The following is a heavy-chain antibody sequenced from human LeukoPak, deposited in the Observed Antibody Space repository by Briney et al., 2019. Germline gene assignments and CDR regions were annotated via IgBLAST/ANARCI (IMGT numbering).Heavy chain of an antibody. J-gene: IGHJ4*02. D-gene: IGHD2-15*01. Sequence: GASVKVSCKASGYTFTSYGISWVRQAPGQGLEWMGWISAYNGNTNYAQKLQGRVTMTTDTSTSTAYMELRSLRSDDTAVYYCARDHIFALGYCSGGSCYPVFDYWGQGTLVTVSS. CDR1: GYTFTSYG. V-gene: IGHV1-18*01. CDR3: ARDHIFALGYCSGGSCYPVFDY. CDR2: ISAYNGNT.